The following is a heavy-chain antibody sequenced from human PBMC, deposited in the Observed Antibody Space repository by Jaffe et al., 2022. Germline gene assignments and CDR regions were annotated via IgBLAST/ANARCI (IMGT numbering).Heavy chain of an antibody. Sequence: QVQLQESGPGLVKPSETLSLTCTVSGGSINYWYWSWIRQSPGKGLEWIGYIYYTGFTNYSPSFKSRVTMSVDTSKNQFSLNLTSVTTADTAVYYCARGGGNFDSWGQGTLVTVSS. CDR1: GGSINYWY. CDR2: IYYTGFT. CDR3: ARGGGNFDS. J-gene: IGHJ4*02. D-gene: IGHD6-25*01. V-gene: IGHV4-59*01.